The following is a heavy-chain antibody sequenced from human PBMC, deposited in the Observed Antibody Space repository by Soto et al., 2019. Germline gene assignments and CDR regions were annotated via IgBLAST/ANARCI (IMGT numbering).Heavy chain of an antibody. Sequence: GGSLRLSCAGSGFMISSFAMTWVRQAPGKGLEWVSTTRSNGEHTYYADSVKGRFTVSRDNSKNTLFLEMSSLRAEDSAIYYCAKDSKSVSVSAARAYGMDVWGQGTTVTVSS. D-gene: IGHD2-2*01. CDR1: GFMISSFA. CDR2: TRSNGEHT. J-gene: IGHJ6*02. CDR3: AKDSKSVSVSAARAYGMDV. V-gene: IGHV3-23*01.